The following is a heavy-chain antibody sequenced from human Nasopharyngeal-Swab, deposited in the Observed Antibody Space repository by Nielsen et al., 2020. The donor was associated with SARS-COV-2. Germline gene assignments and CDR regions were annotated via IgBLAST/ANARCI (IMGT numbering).Heavy chain of an antibody. CDR3: ARTAAIRGYAFDI. J-gene: IGHJ3*02. Sequence: GGSLRLSCAASGFTFSSYAMHWVRQAPGKGLEWVAVISYDGSNKYYADSVKGRFTISRDNSKNTLYLQMNSQRAEDTAVYYCARTAAIRGYAFDIWGQGTMVTVSS. D-gene: IGHD2-2*02. V-gene: IGHV3-30-3*01. CDR1: GFTFSSYA. CDR2: ISYDGSNK.